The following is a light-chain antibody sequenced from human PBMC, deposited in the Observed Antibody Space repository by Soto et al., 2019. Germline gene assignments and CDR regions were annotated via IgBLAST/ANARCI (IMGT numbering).Light chain of an antibody. V-gene: IGLV2-14*03. J-gene: IGLJ1*01. CDR3: SSYTTSNTRQIV. CDR2: DVS. CDR1: SSDVGGYNY. Sequence: QSALTQPASVSGSPGQSITISCTGTSSDVGGYNYVSWYQHHPGKAPKLLIYDVSNRPSGVSNRFSGSKSANTASLTISGRQPEDEADYYCSSYTTSNTRQIVFGTGTKLTVL.